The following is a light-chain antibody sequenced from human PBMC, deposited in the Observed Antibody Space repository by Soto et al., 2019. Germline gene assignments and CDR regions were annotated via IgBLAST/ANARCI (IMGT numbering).Light chain of an antibody. J-gene: IGLJ2*01. CDR3: QTWGSGIVV. V-gene: IGLV4-69*01. CDR1: SGHSNYA. CDR2: LNSDGSH. Sequence: QSVLTQSPSASASLGASVKLTCTLSSGHSNYAIAWHQQQSEKGPRYLMKLNSDGSHSKGDGIPDRFSGSSYGAERYLTISSLQSEDGADSCCQTWGSGIVVFGGGTKLTVL.